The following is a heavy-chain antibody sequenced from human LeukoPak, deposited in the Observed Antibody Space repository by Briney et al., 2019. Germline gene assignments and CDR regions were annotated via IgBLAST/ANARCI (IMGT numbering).Heavy chain of an antibody. CDR1: GFTFSSYS. J-gene: IGHJ4*02. D-gene: IGHD1-26*01. CDR2: ISSGSSTI. CDR3: AREWAGLFDY. Sequence: GGSLRLSCAASGFTFSSYSMNWVRQAPGKGLEWISYISSGSSTIYYADSVKGRFTISRDNANNSLYLQMNSLRDEDTAVYYCAREWAGLFDYWGQGTLVTVSS. V-gene: IGHV3-48*02.